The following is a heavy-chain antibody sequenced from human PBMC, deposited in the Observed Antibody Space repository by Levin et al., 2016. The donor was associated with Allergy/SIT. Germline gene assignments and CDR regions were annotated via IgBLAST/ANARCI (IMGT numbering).Heavy chain of an antibody. D-gene: IGHD3-10*01. Sequence: GGSLRLSCAASGFTFSSYAMSWVRQAPGKGLEWVSAISGSGGSTYYADSVKGRFTISRDNSKNTLYLQMNSLRAEDTAVYYCTSGSGSYPHAFDIWGQGTMVTVSS. CDR3: TSGSGSYPHAFDI. J-gene: IGHJ3*02. V-gene: IGHV3-23*01. CDR2: ISGSGGST. CDR1: GFTFSSYA.